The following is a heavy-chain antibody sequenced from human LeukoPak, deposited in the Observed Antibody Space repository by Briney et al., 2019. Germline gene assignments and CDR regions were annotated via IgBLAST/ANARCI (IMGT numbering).Heavy chain of an antibody. V-gene: IGHV2-70*18. Sequence: TLSLTCTVSGDSVSSPNYYWNWIRQPPGKALEWLALIDWDDDKYYSTSLKTRLTISKDTSKNQVVLTMTNMDPVDTATYYCARKTGNYPNDAFDIWGQGTMVTVSS. CDR3: ARKTGNYPNDAFDI. J-gene: IGHJ3*02. D-gene: IGHD1-7*01. CDR2: IDWDDDK. CDR1: GDSVSSPNYY.